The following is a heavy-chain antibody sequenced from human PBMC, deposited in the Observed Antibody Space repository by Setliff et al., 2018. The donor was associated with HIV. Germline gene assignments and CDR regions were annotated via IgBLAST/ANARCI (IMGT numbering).Heavy chain of an antibody. CDR3: ARGQGVHFWVNDAFDI. V-gene: IGHV1-69*06. CDR1: GGTFGSYA. J-gene: IGHJ3*02. D-gene: IGHD3-10*01. CDR2: IIPIFETT. Sequence: ASVKVSCKASGGTFGSYAISWVRQAPGQGLEWLGGIIPIFETTNYAQKFQGRVTITADKSTSTVYMELSSLRSDDTAVYYCARGQGVHFWVNDAFDIWGQGTMVTVSS.